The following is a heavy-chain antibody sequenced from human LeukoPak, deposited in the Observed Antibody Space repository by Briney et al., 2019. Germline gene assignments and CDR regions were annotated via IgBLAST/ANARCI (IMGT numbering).Heavy chain of an antibody. CDR1: GYTFTSYY. Sequence: ASVKVSCKASGYTFTSYYMHWVRQAPGQGLEWMGIINPSGGSTSYAQKFQGRVTMTRDTSTSTVYMELSSLRSEDTAVYYCARDSEIDFWSGLSPNWFDPWGQGTLVTVSS. CDR3: ARDSEIDFWSGLSPNWFDP. CDR2: INPSGGST. D-gene: IGHD3-3*01. V-gene: IGHV1-46*01. J-gene: IGHJ5*02.